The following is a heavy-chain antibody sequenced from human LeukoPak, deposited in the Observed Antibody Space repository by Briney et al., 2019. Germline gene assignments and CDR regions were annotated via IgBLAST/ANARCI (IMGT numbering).Heavy chain of an antibody. Sequence: PSETLSLTCTVSGGSISSYYWSWIRQPPGKGLEWIGYIYYSGCTNYNPSLKSRVTISVDTSKNQFSLKLSSVTAADTAVYYCARDVGGSPWYFDLWGRGTLVTVSS. CDR3: ARDVGGSPWYFDL. CDR1: GGSISSYY. D-gene: IGHD1-26*01. V-gene: IGHV4-59*01. J-gene: IGHJ2*01. CDR2: IYYSGCT.